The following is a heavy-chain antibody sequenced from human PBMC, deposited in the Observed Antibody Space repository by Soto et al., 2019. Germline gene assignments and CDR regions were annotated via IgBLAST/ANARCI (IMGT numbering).Heavy chain of an antibody. CDR1: GFTFSSYG. CDR2: IWYDGSKK. V-gene: IGHV3-33*08. Sequence: GGSLRLSCAASGFTFSSYGMHWVRQAPGKGLEWVAVIWYDGSKKYYADSVKGRFTISRDNSKNTLYLQMNSLRAEDTAVYYCARVPNSNYNFGMDVWGQGTTVTVSS. CDR3: ARVPNSNYNFGMDV. J-gene: IGHJ6*02. D-gene: IGHD3-22*01.